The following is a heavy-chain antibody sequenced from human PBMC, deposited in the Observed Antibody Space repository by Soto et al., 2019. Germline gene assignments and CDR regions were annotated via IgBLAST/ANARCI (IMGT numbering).Heavy chain of an antibody. V-gene: IGHV3-23*01. D-gene: IGHD3-22*01. Sequence: LRLSCAASGFTFSSYAMSWVRQAPGKGLEWVSAISGSGGSTYYADSVKGRFTVSRDNSKNTLYLQMNSLRAEDTAVYYCAKRPPVVTHRYFDYWGQGTLVTVSS. CDR1: GFTFSSYA. CDR2: ISGSGGST. J-gene: IGHJ4*02. CDR3: AKRPPVVTHRYFDY.